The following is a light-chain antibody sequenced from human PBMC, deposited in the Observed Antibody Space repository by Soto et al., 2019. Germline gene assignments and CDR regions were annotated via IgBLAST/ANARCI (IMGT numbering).Light chain of an antibody. CDR1: QGIGHT. CDR3: QHYCCWPLP. Sequence: EAVMTQSPATLSVSPGEGVTLSCRASQGIGHTSPWYQHKPGQTPRLLIYQTYTRVTGVPAGFSWRWSGQECTLTINRLQSEGFAIYYCQHYCCWPLPFGGGT. CDR2: QTY. J-gene: IGKJ4*01. V-gene: IGKV3-15*01.